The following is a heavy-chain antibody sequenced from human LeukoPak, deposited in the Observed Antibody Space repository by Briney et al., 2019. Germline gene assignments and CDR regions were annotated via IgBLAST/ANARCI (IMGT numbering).Heavy chain of an antibody. V-gene: IGHV7-4-1*02. D-gene: IGHD6-13*01. CDR3: ARRAAAGAAVSWFDP. CDR1: GYTFTSYA. Sequence: ASVKVSCKASGYTFTSYAMNWVRQAPGQGLEWMGWINTNTGNPTYAQGFTGRFVFSLDTSVSTAYLQISSLKAEDTAVYYCARRAAAGAAVSWFDPWGQGTLVTVSS. CDR2: INTNTGNP. J-gene: IGHJ5*02.